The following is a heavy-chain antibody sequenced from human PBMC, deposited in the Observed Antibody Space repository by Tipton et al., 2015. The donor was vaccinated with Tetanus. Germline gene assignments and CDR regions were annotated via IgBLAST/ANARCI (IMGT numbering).Heavy chain of an antibody. D-gene: IGHD1-1*01. J-gene: IGHJ6*02. CDR3: VTVNFPNYYHCGMDV. V-gene: IGHV4-34*08. CDR1: GFRFSDHY. CDR2: INHSGNT. Sequence: LRLSCAVSGFRFSDHYMDWVRQAPGKGLEWIGEINHSGNTNHNPSLKSRVTLSVDTSKDQFSLKLNSVTAADTAMYYCVTVNFPNYYHCGMDVWGQGTTVTVSS.